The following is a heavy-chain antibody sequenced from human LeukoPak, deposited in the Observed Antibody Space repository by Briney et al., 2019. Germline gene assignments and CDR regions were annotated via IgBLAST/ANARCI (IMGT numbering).Heavy chain of an antibody. V-gene: IGHV1-8*03. CDR3: ARGLGIAVAGTLGY. CDR1: GYTFTSYG. Sequence: ASVKVSCKASGYTFTSYGINWVRQATGQGLEWMGWMNPNSGNTGYAQKFQGRVTITRNTSISTAYMELSSLRSEDTAVYYCARGLGIAVAGTLGYWGQGTLVTVSS. CDR2: MNPNSGNT. J-gene: IGHJ4*02. D-gene: IGHD6-19*01.